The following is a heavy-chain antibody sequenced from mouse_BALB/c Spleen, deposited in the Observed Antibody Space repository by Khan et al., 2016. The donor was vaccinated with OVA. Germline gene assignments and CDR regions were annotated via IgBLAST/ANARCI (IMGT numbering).Heavy chain of an antibody. CDR1: GYTFTDYY. CDR3: ARSGIGSFAY. CDR2: IYPGSGNT. Sequence: QVQLKESGAELARPGASVKLSCKASGYTFTDYYINWVKQRTGQGLEWIGEIYPGSGNTYYNEKFKDKATLTADKSSSTAFMQLNSLKSEDSSVYFCARSGIGSFAYWGQGTLVTVSA. D-gene: IGHD2-2*01. J-gene: IGHJ3*01. V-gene: IGHV1-77*01.